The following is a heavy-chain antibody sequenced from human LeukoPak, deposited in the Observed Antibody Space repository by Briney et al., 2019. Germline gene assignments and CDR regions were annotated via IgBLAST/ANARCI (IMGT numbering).Heavy chain of an antibody. J-gene: IGHJ3*02. Sequence: GGSLRLSCAASGFMFSTYGMHWVRQAPGKGLEWVAFIRYDGRSKYYADSVKGRFTISRDNSKNTLFLQMSSLRADDTAVYYCARGGRTTGFAAFDIWGQGTMVTVSS. CDR1: GFMFSTYG. CDR3: ARGGRTTGFAAFDI. D-gene: IGHD1-1*01. V-gene: IGHV3-30*02. CDR2: IRYDGRSK.